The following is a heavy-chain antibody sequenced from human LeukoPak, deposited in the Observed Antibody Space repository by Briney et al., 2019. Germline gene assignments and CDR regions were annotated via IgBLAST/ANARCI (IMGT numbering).Heavy chain of an antibody. CDR2: ISSSGSTI. CDR3: ARDRNVDYFDF. CDR1: GFTFSDYY. Sequence: GGSLRLSCAASGFTFSDYYMSWIRQAPGKGLEWVSYISSSGSTIYYADSVKGRFTISRDNSKNRLYLQMDSLRAEDTAVYYCARDRNVDYFDFWGQGTLVTVSS. V-gene: IGHV3-11*04. J-gene: IGHJ4*02. D-gene: IGHD1-14*01.